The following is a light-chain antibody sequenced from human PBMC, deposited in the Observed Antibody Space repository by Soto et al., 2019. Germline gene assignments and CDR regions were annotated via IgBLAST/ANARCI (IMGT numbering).Light chain of an antibody. J-gene: IGKJ4*01. CDR3: QQYKNWPPLT. Sequence: EIVITQYPATLSVSPGERAPLSCRASQSVSSNLAWYQQKPGQAPRLLIYGASTRATGIPARFSGSGSGTEFTLTISSLQSEDFAVYYCQQYKNWPPLTFGGGTKVDIK. V-gene: IGKV3-15*01. CDR1: QSVSSN. CDR2: GAS.